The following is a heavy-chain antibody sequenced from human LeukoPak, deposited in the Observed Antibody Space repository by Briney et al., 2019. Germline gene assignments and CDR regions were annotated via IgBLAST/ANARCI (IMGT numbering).Heavy chain of an antibody. CDR2: INPSGGST. V-gene: IGHV1-46*01. CDR1: GDTFTSYY. CDR3: ARGQYYYDSSGYYFGY. Sequence: ASVSVSCKASGDTFTSYYMHWVRQAPGQGLEWMGIINPSGGSTNYAQKFQGRVTMTRDTSTSTVYMELSSLRSEDTAVYYCARGQYYYDSSGYYFGYWGQGTLVTVSS. J-gene: IGHJ4*02. D-gene: IGHD3-22*01.